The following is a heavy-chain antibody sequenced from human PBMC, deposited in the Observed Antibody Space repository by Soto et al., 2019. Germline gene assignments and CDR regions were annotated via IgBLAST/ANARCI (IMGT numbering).Heavy chain of an antibody. CDR3: GRVPYR. J-gene: IGHJ5*02. D-gene: IGHD2-2*01. V-gene: IGHV4-30-2*01. CDR1: GGSNSSGGYS. CDR2: IYHSGST. Sequence: SETLSLTCAVSGGSNSSGGYSWSWIRQPPGKGLEWIGYIYHSGSTYYNPSLKSRVTISVDRSKNQFSLKLSSVTAADTAVYYCGRVPYRWGQGTLVIVSS.